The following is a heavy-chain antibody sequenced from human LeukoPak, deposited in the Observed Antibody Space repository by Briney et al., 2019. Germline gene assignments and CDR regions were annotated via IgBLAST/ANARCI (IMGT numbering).Heavy chain of an antibody. CDR2: ISSSSSYI. V-gene: IGHV3-21*01. Sequence: GGSLRLSCAASGFTFSSYSMNWVRQAPGKGLEWVSSISSSSSYIYYADSVKGRFTISRDNAKNSLYLQMSSLRAEDTAVYYCVKDLVVAAAADYWGQGTLVTVSS. CDR1: GFTFSSYS. D-gene: IGHD6-13*01. CDR3: VKDLVVAAAADY. J-gene: IGHJ4*02.